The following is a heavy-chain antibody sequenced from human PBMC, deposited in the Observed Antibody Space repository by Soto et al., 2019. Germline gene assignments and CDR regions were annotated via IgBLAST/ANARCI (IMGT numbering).Heavy chain of an antibody. V-gene: IGHV4-34*01. CDR3: ARDNFNWNYLDY. CDR2: INHSGST. CDR1: GGSFSGYY. J-gene: IGHJ4*02. Sequence: SETLSLTCAVYGGSFSGYYWSWIRQPPGKGLEWIGEINHSGSTNYNPSLKSRVTISVDTSKNQFSLKLSSVTAADTAVYYCARDNFNWNYLDYWGQGTLVTVSS. D-gene: IGHD1-20*01.